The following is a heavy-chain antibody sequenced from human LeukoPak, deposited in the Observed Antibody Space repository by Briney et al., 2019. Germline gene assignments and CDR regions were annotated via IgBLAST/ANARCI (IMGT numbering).Heavy chain of an antibody. CDR1: GGSFSGYY. CDR3: ARARNIHVFDI. V-gene: IGHV4-34*01. Sequence: PSETLSLTCAVYGGSFSGYYWSWIRQPPGKGLEWIGEINHSGSTNYNPSLKSRVTISVDTSKNQFSLKLSSVTAADTAVYYCARARNIHVFDIWGQGTTVIVSS. D-gene: IGHD2/OR15-2a*01. CDR2: INHSGST. J-gene: IGHJ3*02.